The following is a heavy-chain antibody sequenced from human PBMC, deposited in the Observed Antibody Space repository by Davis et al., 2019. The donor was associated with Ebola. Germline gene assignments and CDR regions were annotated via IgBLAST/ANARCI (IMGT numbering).Heavy chain of an antibody. J-gene: IGHJ6*04. CDR3: ARVVDEDYYYGMDV. Sequence: SETLSLTCAVYGGSFSGYYWSWIRQPPGKGLEWIGEINHSGSTNYNPSLKSRVTISVDTSKNPFSLKLSSVTAADTAVYYCARVVDEDYYYGMDVWGKGTTVTVSS. V-gene: IGHV4-34*01. CDR1: GGSFSGYY. D-gene: IGHD2-2*01. CDR2: INHSGST.